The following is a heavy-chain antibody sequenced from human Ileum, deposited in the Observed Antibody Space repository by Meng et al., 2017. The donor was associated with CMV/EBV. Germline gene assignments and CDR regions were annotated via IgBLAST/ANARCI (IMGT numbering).Heavy chain of an antibody. CDR3: ARLNYYDSREFDY. Sequence: VALPESGPGRVKTSEPLALTCPAAGGPIRNYYWSCIRQPAGKGLEWIGRIYTGGGPNYNPSLYSRVTMSLDTSKNQFSLKLNSVTAADTAVYYCARLNYYDSREFDYWGQGTLVTVSS. CDR2: IYTGGGP. D-gene: IGHD3-22*01. V-gene: IGHV4-4*07. CDR1: GGPIRNYY. J-gene: IGHJ4*02.